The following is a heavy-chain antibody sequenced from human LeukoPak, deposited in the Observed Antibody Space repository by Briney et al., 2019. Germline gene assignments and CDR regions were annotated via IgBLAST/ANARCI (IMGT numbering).Heavy chain of an antibody. Sequence: GGTLRLSCAASGFTFSSYGMSWVRQAPGKGLEWVSAISGSGGSTYYADSVKGRFTISRDNSKNTLYLQMNSLRAEDTAVYYCAKHSTSSYYMDVWGKGTTLTVSS. J-gene: IGHJ6*03. CDR1: GFTFSSYG. V-gene: IGHV3-23*01. CDR3: AKHSTSSYYMDV. D-gene: IGHD6-6*01. CDR2: ISGSGGST.